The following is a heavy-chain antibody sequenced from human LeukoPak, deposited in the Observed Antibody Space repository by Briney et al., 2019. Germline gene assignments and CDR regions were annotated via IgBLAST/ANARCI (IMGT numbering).Heavy chain of an antibody. Sequence: SETLSLTCSVSGGSISGTYYYWSWIRQPAGTGLEWIGRIYTSESTYYNPSLKSRVTISLDTSKNQFSLKLNSVTAADTAVYYCAREGIGANWFDPWGQGTLVTVSS. CDR1: GGSISGTYYY. J-gene: IGHJ5*02. CDR3: AREGIGANWFDP. CDR2: IYTSEST. D-gene: IGHD1-26*01. V-gene: IGHV4-61*02.